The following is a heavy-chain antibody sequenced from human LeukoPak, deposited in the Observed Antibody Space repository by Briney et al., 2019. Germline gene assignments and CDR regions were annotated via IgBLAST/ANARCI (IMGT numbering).Heavy chain of an antibody. CDR2: ISGSDGDT. D-gene: IGHD4-17*01. CDR1: GFSISRYT. Sequence: SGGSLRLSCTASGFSISRYTMSWVRQAPGKGLEWVSSISGSDGDTFHADSVKGRLTISRDNSKNTVYLQMNSLRGEDTAVYYCAKDLKIPGDYVFDYRGQGTLVTVSS. V-gene: IGHV3-23*01. CDR3: AKDLKIPGDYVFDY. J-gene: IGHJ4*02.